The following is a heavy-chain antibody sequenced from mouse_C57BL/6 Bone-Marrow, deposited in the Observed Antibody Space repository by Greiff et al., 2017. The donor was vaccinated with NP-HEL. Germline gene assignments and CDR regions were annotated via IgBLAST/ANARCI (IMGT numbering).Heavy chain of an antibody. CDR3: ARPNGYDGYAMDY. CDR2: IDPSDSYT. V-gene: IGHV1-50*01. Sequence: QVQLKQSGAELVKPGASVKLSCKASGYTFTSYWMQWVKQRPGQGLEWIGEIDPSDSYTNYNQKFKGKATLTVDTSSSTAYMQLSSLTSEDSAVYYCARPNGYDGYAMDYWGQGTSVTVSS. D-gene: IGHD2-2*01. J-gene: IGHJ4*01. CDR1: GYTFTSYW.